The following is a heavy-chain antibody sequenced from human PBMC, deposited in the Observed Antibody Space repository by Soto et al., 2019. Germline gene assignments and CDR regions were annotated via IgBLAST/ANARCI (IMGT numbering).Heavy chain of an antibody. Sequence: QVQLVESGGGVVQPGRSLRLSCQASGFTFRTYGMHWLRQAPGKGLEWMAVISYDGSEVYYADSVKGRFTISRDDSKYQVNLQLNSLRPEDTAVYYCAKDRPVGYGGDCPLDSWGQGTLVTVSS. V-gene: IGHV3-30*18. CDR2: ISYDGSEV. CDR3: AKDRPVGYGGDCPLDS. D-gene: IGHD2-21*02. J-gene: IGHJ4*02. CDR1: GFTFRTYG.